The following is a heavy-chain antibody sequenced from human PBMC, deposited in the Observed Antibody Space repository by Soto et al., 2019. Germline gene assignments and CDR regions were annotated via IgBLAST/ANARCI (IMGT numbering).Heavy chain of an antibody. Sequence: GGSLRLSCATSGFTFSNCAMSWVRQAPGKGLQWVSAITGPGGSTYYADSVEGRFTISRDNSKNTLYLQMNSLRAEDTAIYYCAKDKMEQWLVGGYFDYWGQGALVTVSS. CDR2: ITGPGGST. J-gene: IGHJ4*02. CDR3: AKDKMEQWLVGGYFDY. D-gene: IGHD6-19*01. V-gene: IGHV3-23*01. CDR1: GFTFSNCA.